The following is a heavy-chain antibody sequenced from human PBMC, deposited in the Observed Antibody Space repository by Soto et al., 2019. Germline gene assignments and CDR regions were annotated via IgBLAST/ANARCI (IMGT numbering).Heavy chain of an antibody. CDR2: IYYSGST. J-gene: IGHJ6*02. D-gene: IGHD3-9*01. Sequence: QVQLQESGPGLVKPSQTLSLTCTVSGGSISSGGYYWSWIRQHPGKGLEWIGYIYYSGSTYYNPSLKSRVTISVDTSKNPFSLTLSSVTAADTAVYYCARGAYDILTGPDSGMDVWGQGTTVTVSS. CDR3: ARGAYDILTGPDSGMDV. V-gene: IGHV4-31*03. CDR1: GGSISSGGYY.